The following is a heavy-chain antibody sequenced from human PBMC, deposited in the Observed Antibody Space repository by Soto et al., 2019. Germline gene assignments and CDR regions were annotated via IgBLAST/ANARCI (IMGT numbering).Heavy chain of an antibody. CDR1: GGSISSGGYY. D-gene: IGHD6-19*01. CDR3: ASQATGWYPDY. V-gene: IGHV4-31*03. J-gene: IGHJ4*02. CDR2: IYDSGST. Sequence: QVELQESGPGVVKPSQTLSLTCTVSGGSISSGGYYWSWIRQHPGKGLEWIGYIYDSGSTYYNPSLKSRVTISVDTSKNQFSLKLSSVTAADTGVYYCASQATGWYPDYWGQGTLVTVSS.